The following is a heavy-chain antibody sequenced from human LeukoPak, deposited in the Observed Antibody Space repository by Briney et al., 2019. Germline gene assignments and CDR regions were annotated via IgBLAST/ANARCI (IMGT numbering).Heavy chain of an antibody. D-gene: IGHD5-18*01. CDR3: VRDSLVGYGHRYFDC. CDR1: GFTFSSYS. J-gene: IGHJ4*02. Sequence: PGGSLRLSCAASGFTFSSYSMNWVRQAPGKGLEWVSSISSSSSYIYYADSVKGRFTISRDNAKNSLYLQMNSLRVEDTAVYYCVRDSLVGYGHRYFDCWGQGTLVTVSS. V-gene: IGHV3-21*01. CDR2: ISSSSSYI.